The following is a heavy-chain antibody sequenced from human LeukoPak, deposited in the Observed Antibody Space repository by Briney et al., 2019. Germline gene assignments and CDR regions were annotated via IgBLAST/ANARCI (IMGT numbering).Heavy chain of an antibody. CDR1: GGSISGYF. CDR3: ARGRGYGYSSPLDY. D-gene: IGHD5-18*01. Sequence: SETLSLTCTVSGGSISGYFWTWIRQPPGKGLEWIGYIYYSGSTNYNPSLKSRLTISVDTSKNQFSLKLSSVTAADTAVYYCARGRGYGYSSPLDYWGQGTLVTVSS. CDR2: IYYSGST. V-gene: IGHV4-59*01. J-gene: IGHJ4*02.